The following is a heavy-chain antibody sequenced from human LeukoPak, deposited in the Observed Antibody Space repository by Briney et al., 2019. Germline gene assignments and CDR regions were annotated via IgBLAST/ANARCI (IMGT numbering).Heavy chain of an antibody. J-gene: IGHJ5*02. V-gene: IGHV1-2*02. CDR2: INPNSGGT. D-gene: IGHD2-2*01. CDR1: GYTFTGYY. Sequence: GASVKVSCKASGYTFTGYYMHWVRQAPGQGLEWMGWINPNSGGTNYAQKFQGRVTMTRDTSISTAYMELSRLRSDDTAVYYCARDRSGKPADMPPNWFDPWGQGTLVTVSS. CDR3: ARDRSGKPADMPPNWFDP.